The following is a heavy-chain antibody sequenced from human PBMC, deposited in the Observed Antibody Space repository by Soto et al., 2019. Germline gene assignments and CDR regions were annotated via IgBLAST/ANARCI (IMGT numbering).Heavy chain of an antibody. Sequence: ASVKVSCKASGYTFTGYYMHWVRQAPGQGLEWMGWINPNSGGTNYAQKFQGRVTMTRDTSISTAYMELSRLRSDDTAVYYCARGSSSGYYYYYGMDVWGQGTTVTVS. CDR3: ARGSSSGYYYYYGMDV. J-gene: IGHJ6*02. CDR1: GYTFTGYY. V-gene: IGHV1-2*02. CDR2: INPNSGGT. D-gene: IGHD6-6*01.